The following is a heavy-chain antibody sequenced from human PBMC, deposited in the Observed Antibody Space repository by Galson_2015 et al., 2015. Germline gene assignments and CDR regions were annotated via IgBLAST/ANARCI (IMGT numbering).Heavy chain of an antibody. J-gene: IGHJ4*02. CDR2: IYHSGST. CDR1: GGSISSSNW. Sequence: ETLSLTCAVSGGSISSSNWWSWVRQPPGKGLEWIGEIYHSGSTNYNPSLKSRVTISVDKSKNQFSLKLSSVTAADTAVYYCAAIAAAGRGFDYWGQGTLVTVSS. V-gene: IGHV4-4*02. D-gene: IGHD6-13*01. CDR3: AAIAAAGRGFDY.